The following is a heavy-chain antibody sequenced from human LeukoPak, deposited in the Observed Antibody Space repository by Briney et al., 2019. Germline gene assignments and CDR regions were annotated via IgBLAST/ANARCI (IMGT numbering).Heavy chain of an antibody. J-gene: IGHJ4*02. CDR1: GFTVSSNY. CDR2: IYSGGNT. D-gene: IGHD2-8*01. CDR3: ARGLNGGTYFFDY. Sequence: PGGSLRLSCAASGFTVSSNYMSWVRQAPGKGLEWVSVIYSGGNTYYADSVKGRFTISRDNSKNTLFLQMNSLRAEDTAVYYCARGLNGGTYFFDYWGQGTLVTVSS. V-gene: IGHV3-53*01.